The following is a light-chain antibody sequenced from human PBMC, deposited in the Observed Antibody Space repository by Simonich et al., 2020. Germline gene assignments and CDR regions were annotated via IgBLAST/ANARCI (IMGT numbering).Light chain of an antibody. Sequence: DIVMTQSPDSLAVSLGETATINCKSSQSVLYSSNNKNYLAWYQQKPGQPPKLLIYWASTRESVVPDRFSGSGSGTDFTLTISSLQAEDVAVYYCQQYYSTRTFGQGTKVEIK. CDR1: QSVLYSSNNKNY. V-gene: IGKV4-1*01. J-gene: IGKJ1*01. CDR2: WAS. CDR3: QQYYSTRT.